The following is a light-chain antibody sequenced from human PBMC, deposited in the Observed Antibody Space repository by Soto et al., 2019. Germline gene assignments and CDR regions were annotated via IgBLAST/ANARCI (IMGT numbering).Light chain of an antibody. Sequence: QSALTQPASVSGSPGQSITISCTGTSSDVGTYNPVSWYQQHPGKAPKVMIYEGTKRPSGVSNRFSGSKSGNTASLTISGLQAEDEADYYCCSYAGSRTLVFGGGTKVTVL. V-gene: IGLV2-23*01. CDR2: EGT. J-gene: IGLJ2*01. CDR3: CSYAGSRTLV. CDR1: SSDVGTYNP.